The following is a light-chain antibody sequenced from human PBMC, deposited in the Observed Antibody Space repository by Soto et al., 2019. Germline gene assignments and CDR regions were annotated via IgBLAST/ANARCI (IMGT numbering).Light chain of an antibody. CDR1: QSVSSNY. Sequence: EIVLTQSPGTLSLSPGERATLSCRSSQSVSSNYLAWYQQKPDQAPRLVIYDVSGRATGIPDRFSGSGSGTDFTITISRLEPEVVAVYFCQQYGSSPTFGQGTKVEIK. J-gene: IGKJ1*01. V-gene: IGKV3-20*01. CDR3: QQYGSSPT. CDR2: DVS.